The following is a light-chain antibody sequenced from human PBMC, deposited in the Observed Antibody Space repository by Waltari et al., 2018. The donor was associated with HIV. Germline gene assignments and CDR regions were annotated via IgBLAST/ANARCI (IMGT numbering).Light chain of an antibody. J-gene: IGLJ2*01. CDR2: DNN. Sequence: QSVLTQPPSVSATPGQKVTISCSGSSSNIGYNYVFWYQQLPGTAPKLLIYDNNKRPSGSPDRVSGSKSGTSATLGITGLQTGDEADYYCATWDSGLSAVVFGGGTKLTVL. V-gene: IGLV1-51*01. CDR1: SSNIGYNY. CDR3: ATWDSGLSAVV.